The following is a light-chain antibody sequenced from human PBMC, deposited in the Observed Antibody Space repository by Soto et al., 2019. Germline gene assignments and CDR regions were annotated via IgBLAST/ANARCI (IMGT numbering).Light chain of an antibody. Sequence: QSVLTQPPSASGTPGQRVTISCSGSSSNIGCNTVNWYQQLPGTAPKLLIYSNNQRPSGVPDRFSGSKSGTSASLAISGLQSEDEADYYCAAWDDSLNVRVFGTGTKLTVL. CDR1: SSNIGCNT. CDR2: SNN. CDR3: AAWDDSLNVRV. V-gene: IGLV1-44*01. J-gene: IGLJ1*01.